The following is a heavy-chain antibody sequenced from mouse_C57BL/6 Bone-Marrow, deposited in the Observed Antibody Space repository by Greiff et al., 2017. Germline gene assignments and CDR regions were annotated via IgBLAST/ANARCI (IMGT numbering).Heavy chain of an antibody. CDR3: ASAPFYYYGTDYFDY. J-gene: IGHJ2*01. CDR2: ISDGGGYT. Sequence: EVMLVESGGGLVKPGGSLKLSCAASGFTFSSYAMSWVRQTPEKGLEWVATISDGGGYTYYPDHVKGRFTISRDNAKNNLYLQMSHLKSEDTAMYYCASAPFYYYGTDYFDYWGQGTTLTVAS. CDR1: GFTFSSYA. D-gene: IGHD1-1*01. V-gene: IGHV5-4*03.